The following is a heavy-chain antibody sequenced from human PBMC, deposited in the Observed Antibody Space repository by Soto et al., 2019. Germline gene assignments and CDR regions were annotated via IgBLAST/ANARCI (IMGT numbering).Heavy chain of an antibody. V-gene: IGHV1-3*01. CDR2: INAGNGNT. J-gene: IGHJ6*02. D-gene: IGHD3-16*01. Sequence: GASVKVSCKASGYTFTNYAMYWVRQAPGQRPEWMGWINAGNGNTKYSQKFQGRVTMTRNTSISTAYMELSSLRSEDTAVYYCAREGVKGLDVRGQGTTVTGSS. CDR3: AREGVKGLDV. CDR1: GYTFTNYA.